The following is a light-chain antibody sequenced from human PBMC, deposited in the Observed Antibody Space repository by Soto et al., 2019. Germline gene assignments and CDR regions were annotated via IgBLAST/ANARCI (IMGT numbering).Light chain of an antibody. CDR2: EVS. CDR3: NSYTNTAARV. Sequence: QSVLTQPASVSGSPGQSITISCTGTSSDVGAHNFVSWYQQHPGKAPKLMICEVSNRPSGVSDRFSGSKSGNTASLTISGLQAEDEADYYCNSYTNTAARVFGTGTRSPS. V-gene: IGLV2-14*01. CDR1: SSDVGAHNF. J-gene: IGLJ1*01.